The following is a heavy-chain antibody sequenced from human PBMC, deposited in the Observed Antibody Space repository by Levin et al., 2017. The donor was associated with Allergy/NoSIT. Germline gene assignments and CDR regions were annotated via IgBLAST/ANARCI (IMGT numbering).Heavy chain of an antibody. J-gene: IGHJ4*02. CDR1: GDSVSTIGYY. Sequence: KPSETLSLTCSVSGDSVSTIGYYWGWIRQPPGKGLEWIGSFYSGGNTYYNPSLRNRVTISVDTSKNQFSLKLISVTAADTALYYCARENSSSWYYWGQGTLATVSS. CDR3: ARENSSSWYY. D-gene: IGHD6-13*01. V-gene: IGHV4-39*02. CDR2: FYSGGNT.